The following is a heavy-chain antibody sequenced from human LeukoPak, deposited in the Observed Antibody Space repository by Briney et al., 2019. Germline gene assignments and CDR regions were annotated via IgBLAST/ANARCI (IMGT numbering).Heavy chain of an antibody. J-gene: IGHJ6*03. Sequence: PGGSLRLSCAASGFTFSSYDMNWVRQAPGKGLEWVSHITNSGSTIYYADSVKGRFTTSRDNAKNSLYLQMNSLRAEDTAIYYCARDEGDGYNYDHYYMDVWGKGTTVTVSS. CDR1: GFTFSSYD. V-gene: IGHV3-48*03. CDR3: ARDEGDGYNYDHYYMDV. D-gene: IGHD5-24*01. CDR2: ITNSGSTI.